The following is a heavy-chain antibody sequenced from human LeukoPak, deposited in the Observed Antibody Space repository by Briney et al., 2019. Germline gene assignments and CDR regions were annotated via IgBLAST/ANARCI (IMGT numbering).Heavy chain of an antibody. CDR3: ARHLISSSWPVNY. Sequence: SETLSLTCTVSGGSISSSSYYWGWIRQPPGKGLEWIGSIYYSGSTYYNPSLKSRVTISVDTSKNQFSLKLSSVTAADTAVYYCARHLISSSWPVNYWGQGTLVTVSS. CDR2: IYYSGST. J-gene: IGHJ4*02. CDR1: GGSISSSSYY. D-gene: IGHD6-13*01. V-gene: IGHV4-39*01.